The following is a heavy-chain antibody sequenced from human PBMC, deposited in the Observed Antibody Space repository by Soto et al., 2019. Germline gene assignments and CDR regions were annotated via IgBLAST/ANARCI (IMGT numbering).Heavy chain of an antibody. CDR3: AYSSGWYRSLDY. CDR2: ISGSGGST. J-gene: IGHJ4*02. V-gene: IGHV3-23*01. Sequence: GGSLRLSCAASGFTFSSYAMSWVRQAPGKGLEWVSAISGSGGSTYYADSVKGRFTISRDNSKNTLYLQMNSLGAEDTAVYYCAYSSGWYRSLDYWGQGTLVTVS. D-gene: IGHD6-19*01. CDR1: GFTFSSYA.